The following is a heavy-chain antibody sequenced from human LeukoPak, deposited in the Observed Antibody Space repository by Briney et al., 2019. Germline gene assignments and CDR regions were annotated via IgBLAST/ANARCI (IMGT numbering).Heavy chain of an antibody. J-gene: IGHJ4*02. CDR1: GGSFSGYY. Sequence: PSETLSLTCAVYGGSFSGYYWSWIRQPPGKGLEWIGEINHSGSTNYNPSLKSRVTISVDTSKKQFSLKLSSVNAAGPAVYYCARGHEVRGVSRNGPPGGRDGPYDYWGQGTLVTVSS. D-gene: IGHD3-10*01. V-gene: IGHV4-34*01. CDR2: INHSGST. CDR3: ARGHEVRGVSRNGPPGGRDGPYDY.